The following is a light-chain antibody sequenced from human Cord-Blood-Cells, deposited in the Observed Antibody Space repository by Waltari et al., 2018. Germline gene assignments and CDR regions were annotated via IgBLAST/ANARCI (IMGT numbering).Light chain of an antibody. V-gene: IGKV3-11*01. CDR1: QSVSSY. CDR3: QQRSNWLFT. J-gene: IGKJ3*01. CDR2: DAS. Sequence: ELVLTQSPATQSLSHGERATLSCRASQSVSSYLAWYQQKPGQAPRLLIYDASNRATGIPARFSGSGSGTDFTLTISSLEPEDFAVYYCQQRSNWLFTFGPGTKVDIK.